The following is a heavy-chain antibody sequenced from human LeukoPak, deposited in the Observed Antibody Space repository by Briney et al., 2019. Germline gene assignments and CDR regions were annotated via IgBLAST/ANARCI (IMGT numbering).Heavy chain of an antibody. CDR1: GFTFTNYA. Sequence: PGGSLRLSCAASGFTFTNYAMSWVRQAPGKGLEWVSTISSGSGVTTYYADPVKGRFTISRDNAKNSLYLQMNSLRAEDTAVYYCAPKWLLSNLGDYWGQGTLVTVSS. CDR2: ISSGSGVTT. D-gene: IGHD3-3*01. CDR3: APKWLLSNLGDY. V-gene: IGHV3-23*01. J-gene: IGHJ4*02.